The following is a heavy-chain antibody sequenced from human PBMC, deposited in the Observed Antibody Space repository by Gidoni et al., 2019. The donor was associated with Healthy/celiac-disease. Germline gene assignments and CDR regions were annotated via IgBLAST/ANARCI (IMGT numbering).Heavy chain of an antibody. Sequence: EVQLVESGGGLVQPGGSLRLSCAASGFTFSSYWMSWVRQAPGKGLEWVANIKQDGSEKYYVDSVKGRFTISRDNAKNSLYLQMNSLRAEDTAVYYCARDRAAYCGGDCYLYYGMDVWGQGTTVTVSS. CDR1: GFTFSSYW. J-gene: IGHJ6*02. D-gene: IGHD2-21*02. CDR3: ARDRAAYCGGDCYLYYGMDV. V-gene: IGHV3-7*01. CDR2: IKQDGSEK.